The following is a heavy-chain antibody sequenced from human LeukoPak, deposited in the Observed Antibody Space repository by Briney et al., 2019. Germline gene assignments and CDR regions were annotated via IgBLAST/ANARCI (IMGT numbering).Heavy chain of an antibody. CDR1: GGSISSGGYY. CDR2: IYYSGST. Sequence: PSETLSLTCTVSGGSISSGGYYWSWIRQHPGKGLEWIGYIYYSGSTYYNPSLKSRVTISVDTSKNQFSLKLSSVTAADTAVYYCAGLDCSSTSRFNYYYYYMDVWGKGTTVTVSS. V-gene: IGHV4-31*03. J-gene: IGHJ6*03. CDR3: AGLDCSSTSRFNYYYYYMDV. D-gene: IGHD2-2*01.